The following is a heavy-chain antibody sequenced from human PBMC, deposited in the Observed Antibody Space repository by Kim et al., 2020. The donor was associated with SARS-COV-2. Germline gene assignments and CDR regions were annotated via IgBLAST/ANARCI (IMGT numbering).Heavy chain of an antibody. Sequence: GGSLRLSCAASGFTFSSYAMSWVRQAPGKGLEWVSAISGSGGSTYYADSVKGRFTISRDNSKNTLYLQMNSLRAEDTAVYYCASLTVIRYYYGMDVWGQGTTVTVSS. V-gene: IGHV3-23*01. D-gene: IGHD4-17*01. CDR1: GFTFSSYA. CDR2: ISGSGGST. CDR3: ASLTVIRYYYGMDV. J-gene: IGHJ6*02.